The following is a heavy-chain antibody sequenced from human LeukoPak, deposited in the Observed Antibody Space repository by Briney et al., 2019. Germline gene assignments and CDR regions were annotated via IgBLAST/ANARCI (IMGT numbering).Heavy chain of an antibody. J-gene: IGHJ4*02. CDR2: FDPEEGER. Sequence: GASVTVSCKVSGDNLSELTVHWVRPAPGKGVEWIGGFDPEEGERLYAQKFEGRVTMTEDTSTDTAYMQLTSLRSEDTAVYYCATFCVYDLLECFDYWGQGTLVTVSS. CDR3: ATFCVYDLLECFDY. D-gene: IGHD5/OR15-5a*01. CDR1: GDNLSELT. V-gene: IGHV1-24*01.